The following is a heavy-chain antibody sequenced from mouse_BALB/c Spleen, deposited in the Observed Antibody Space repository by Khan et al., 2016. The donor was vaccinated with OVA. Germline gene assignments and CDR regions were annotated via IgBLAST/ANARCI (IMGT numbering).Heavy chain of an antibody. V-gene: IGHV3-2*02. J-gene: IGHJ3*01. CDR1: GYSITSDYA. CDR3: ARWFTY. Sequence: VQLKESGPGLVKPSQSLSLTCTVTGYSITSDYAWNWIRQFPGNKLEWMGYISYSGSTTYNPSLKSRISITRDTSKNQFFLQLNSVTTEDTATYYCARWFTYWGQGTLATVSA. CDR2: ISYSGST.